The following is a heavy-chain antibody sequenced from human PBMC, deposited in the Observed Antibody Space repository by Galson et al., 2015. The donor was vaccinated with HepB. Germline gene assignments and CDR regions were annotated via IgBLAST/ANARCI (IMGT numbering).Heavy chain of an antibody. CDR3: ARDPGIAAAGAEVHNYYYYGMDV. J-gene: IGHJ6*02. CDR1: GYTFTSYG. D-gene: IGHD6-13*01. CDR2: ISAYNGNT. V-gene: IGHV1-18*04. Sequence: SVKVSCKASGYTFTSYGISWVRQAPGQGLEWMGWISAYNGNTNYAQKLQGRVTMTTDTSTSTAYMELRSLRSDDTAVYYCARDPGIAAAGAEVHNYYYYGMDVWGQGTTVTVSS.